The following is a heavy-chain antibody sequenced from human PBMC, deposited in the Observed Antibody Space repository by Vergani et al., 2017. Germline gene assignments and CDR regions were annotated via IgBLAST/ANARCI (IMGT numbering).Heavy chain of an antibody. V-gene: IGHV4-38-2*02. CDR3: ARGGLPDAFDI. D-gene: IGHD3-10*01. Sequence: QVQLQESGPGMVTPSETLSLTSSVSGYSISRGYFWGWFRQPPGKGLEWIGNIFHAGLTYRNPSLRSRVAISADTSRNQVSLKLRSVTAADTAAYFCARGGLPDAFDIWGQGTLVTVS. CDR1: GYSISRGYF. CDR2: IFHAGLT. J-gene: IGHJ3*02.